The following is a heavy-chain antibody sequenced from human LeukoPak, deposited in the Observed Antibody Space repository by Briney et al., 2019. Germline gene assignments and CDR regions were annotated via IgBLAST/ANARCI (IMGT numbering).Heavy chain of an antibody. CDR1: GFTFSSYS. J-gene: IGHJ6*02. Sequence: GGSLRLSCSDSGFTFSSYSMNWVRQTPGKGLEWVSSISGTKTPYIYYADTVKGRFTIPRDNAKNSVYLQMNSLRVEDTAVYYCVNGMDVWGQGTTVIVSS. V-gene: IGHV3-21*01. CDR2: ISGTKTPYI. CDR3: VNGMDV.